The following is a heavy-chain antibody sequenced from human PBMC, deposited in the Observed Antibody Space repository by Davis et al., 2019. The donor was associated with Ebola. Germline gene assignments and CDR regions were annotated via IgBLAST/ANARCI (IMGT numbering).Heavy chain of an antibody. CDR3: ARDPLGYTPDSDY. Sequence: GESLKISCLASGYTFSKYGMHWVRQAPGKGLEWVAFIRFDSRSMYYIDSVKGRFTVSRDDSKDTMYLQMNSLRTEDTAVYYCARDPLGYTPDSDYWGQGTLVTVS. CDR2: IRFDSRSM. CDR1: GYTFSKYG. D-gene: IGHD2-2*02. J-gene: IGHJ4*02. V-gene: IGHV3-30*02.